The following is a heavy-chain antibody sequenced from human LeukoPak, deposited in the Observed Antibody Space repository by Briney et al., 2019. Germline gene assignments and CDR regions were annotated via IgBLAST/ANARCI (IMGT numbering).Heavy chain of an antibody. D-gene: IGHD6-13*01. CDR2: INHSGST. CDR3: GXXXSXXYRRWYFDY. Sequence: CXVXGGSFSGYYWRWVRQPPGKGLEWIGEINHSGSTNYNPSLKRGVTISVDTSKNQFSLKLSSVTTAETAGYYCGXXXSXXYRRWYFDYWGQGTLVTVSS. CDR1: GGSFSGYY. J-gene: IGHJ4*02. V-gene: IGHV4-34*01.